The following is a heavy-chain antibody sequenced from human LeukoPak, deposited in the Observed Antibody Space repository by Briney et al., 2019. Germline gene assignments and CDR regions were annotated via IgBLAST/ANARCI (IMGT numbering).Heavy chain of an antibody. Sequence: SETLSLTCTVSGGFISSYYWGWIRQPPGKGLEWIGSIYYSGTTYYNPSLKSRVTISVDTSKNQFSLKLSSVTAADTAVYYCARQGSGYSYDPWGQGTLVTVSS. D-gene: IGHD5-18*01. V-gene: IGHV4-39*01. CDR1: GGFISSYY. CDR3: ARQGSGYSYDP. J-gene: IGHJ4*02. CDR2: IYYSGTT.